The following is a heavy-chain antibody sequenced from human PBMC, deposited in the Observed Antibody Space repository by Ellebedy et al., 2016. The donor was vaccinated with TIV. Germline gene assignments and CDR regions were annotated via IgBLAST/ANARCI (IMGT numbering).Heavy chain of an antibody. CDR2: IYHSGST. J-gene: IGHJ4*02. CDR3: ARRYHGVVTANYFDY. D-gene: IGHD2-21*02. CDR1: GGSISSGGYS. V-gene: IGHV4-30-2*03. Sequence: SETLSLXXAVSGGSISSGGYSWSWIRQPPGKGLEWIGSIYHSGSTYYNPSLKSRVTISVDTSKNQFSLKLSSVTAADTAVYYCARRYHGVVTANYFDYWGQGTLVTVSS.